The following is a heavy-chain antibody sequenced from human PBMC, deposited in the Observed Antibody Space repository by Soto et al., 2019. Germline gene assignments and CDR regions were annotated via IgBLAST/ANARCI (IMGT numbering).Heavy chain of an antibody. CDR1: GYNFKGYS. J-gene: IGHJ5*02. Sequence: QVQLVQSGAEVKKPGASVKVSCKTSGYNFKGYSISWVRQAPGQGLEWMGWISTNNGNTNTAQRFQGRVTMTTDTSARTANMVAPDLKSTAAGMSACARVDRSSWSDLVAWCQGSRVTASS. D-gene: IGHD6-13*01. CDR2: ISTNNGNT. CDR3: ARVDRSSWSDLVA. V-gene: IGHV1-18*04.